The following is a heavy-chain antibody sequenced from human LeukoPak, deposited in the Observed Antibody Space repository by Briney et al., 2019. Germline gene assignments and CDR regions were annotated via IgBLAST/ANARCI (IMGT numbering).Heavy chain of an antibody. D-gene: IGHD1-26*01. J-gene: IGHJ4*02. CDR1: GFTFSSYA. V-gene: IGHV3-23*01. CDR2: ISGSGGST. CDR3: AKGYGSYFLGAFDY. Sequence: GGSLRLSCAASGFTFSSYAMSWVRQAPWKGLEWVSAISGSGGSTYYADSVKGRFTISRDNSKNTLYLQMNSLRAEGTAVYYCAKGYGSYFLGAFDYWGQGTLVTVSS.